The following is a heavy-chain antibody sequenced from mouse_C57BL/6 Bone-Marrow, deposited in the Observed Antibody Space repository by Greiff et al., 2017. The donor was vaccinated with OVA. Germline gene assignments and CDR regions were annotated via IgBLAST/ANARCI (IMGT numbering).Heavy chain of an antibody. J-gene: IGHJ1*03. V-gene: IGHV1-52*01. D-gene: IGHD2-14*01. CDR3: ARGGYHWYFDV. CDR1: GYTFTSYW. CDR2: IDPSDSET. Sequence: QVQLQQPGAELVRPGSSVKLSCKASGYTFTSYWMHWVKQRPIQGLEGIGNIDPSDSETHYNQKFKDKATLTVDKSSSTAYMQLSSLTSEDSAVYYCARGGYHWYFDVWGTGTTVTVSS.